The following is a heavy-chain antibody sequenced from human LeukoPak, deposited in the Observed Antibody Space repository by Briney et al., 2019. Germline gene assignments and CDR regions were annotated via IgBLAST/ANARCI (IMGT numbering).Heavy chain of an antibody. D-gene: IGHD3-22*01. CDR1: GYSFTSYW. J-gene: IGHJ4*02. CDR3: ARQGGLYYYDSSGSKYYFDY. V-gene: IGHV5-51*01. Sequence: GESLKISCKGSGYSFTSYWIGWVRQMPGKGLEWMGIIYPGDSDTRYSPSFQGQVTISADKSISTAYLQWSSLKASDTTMYYCARQGGLYYYDSSGSKYYFDYWGQGTLVTVSS. CDR2: IYPGDSDT.